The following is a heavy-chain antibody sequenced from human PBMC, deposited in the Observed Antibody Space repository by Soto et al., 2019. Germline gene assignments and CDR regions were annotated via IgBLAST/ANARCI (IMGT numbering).Heavy chain of an antibody. V-gene: IGHV4-39*01. CDR3: AGPSMGSGSLSAFDI. J-gene: IGHJ3*02. CDR2: IYYSGST. Sequence: SETLSLTCTVSGGSISSSSYYWGWIRQPPGKGLEWIGSIYYSGSTYYNPSLKSRVTISVDTSKNQFSLKLSSVTAADTAVYYCAGPSMGSGSLSAFDIWGQGTMVTVSS. D-gene: IGHD3-10*01. CDR1: GGSISSSSYY.